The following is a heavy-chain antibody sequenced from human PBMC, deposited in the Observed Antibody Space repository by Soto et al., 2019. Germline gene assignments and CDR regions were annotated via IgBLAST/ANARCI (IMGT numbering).Heavy chain of an antibody. CDR3: ARDPPRGYIWWSYREEFDAFDI. J-gene: IGHJ3*02. D-gene: IGHD3-16*02. CDR1: GYTFTSYG. Sequence: QVQLVQSGAEVKKPGASVKVSCKASGYTFTSYGISWVRQAPGQGLEWMGWISAYNGNTNYAQKLQGRVTMTTDTSTSTAYMELRSLRSDDTAVYYCARDPPRGYIWWSYREEFDAFDIWGQGTMVTVSS. CDR2: ISAYNGNT. V-gene: IGHV1-18*01.